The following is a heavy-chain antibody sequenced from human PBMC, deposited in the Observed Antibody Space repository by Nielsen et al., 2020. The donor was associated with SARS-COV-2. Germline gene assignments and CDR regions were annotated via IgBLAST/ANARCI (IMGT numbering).Heavy chain of an antibody. CDR1: GYTFTSYY. V-gene: IGHV1-46*01. CDR3: AREDYYDSSGYYYYYGMDV. Sequence: ASVKVSCKASGYTFTSYYMHWVRQAPGQGLEWMGIINPSGGSTSYAQKFQGRVIMTRDTSTSTVYMELSSLRSEDTAVYYCAREDYYDSSGYYYYYGMDVWGQGTTVTVSS. CDR2: INPSGGST. J-gene: IGHJ6*02. D-gene: IGHD3-22*01.